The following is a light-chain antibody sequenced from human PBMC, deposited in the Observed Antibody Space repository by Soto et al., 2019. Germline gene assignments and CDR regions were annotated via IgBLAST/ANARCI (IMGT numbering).Light chain of an antibody. CDR2: DAS. CDR3: QQYRTSPYS. CDR1: QSVTSNY. V-gene: IGKV3-20*01. J-gene: IGKJ2*01. Sequence: EIVLTQSPGTLSLSPGERATLSCRASQSVTSNYLAWYQQKPGQAPRLLICDASSRATGIPDRFSGSGSGTDFTLTIARLEPEDVAVYYCQQYRTSPYSFGRGTKLEIK.